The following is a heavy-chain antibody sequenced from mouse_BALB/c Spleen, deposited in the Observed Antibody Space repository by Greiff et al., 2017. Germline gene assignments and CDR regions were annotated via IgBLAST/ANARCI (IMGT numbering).Heavy chain of an antibody. J-gene: IGHJ1*01. D-gene: IGHD2-1*01. CDR2: ISSGGSYT. CDR3: ARGAYGSHHWYFDV. CDR1: GFTFSSYA. V-gene: IGHV5-9-4*01. Sequence: EVKLVESGGGLVKPGGSLKLSCAASGFTFSSYAMSWVRQSPEKRLEWVAEISSGGSYTYYPDTVTGRFTISRDNAKNTLYLEMSSLRSEDTAMYYCARGAYGSHHWYFDVWGAGTTVTVSS.